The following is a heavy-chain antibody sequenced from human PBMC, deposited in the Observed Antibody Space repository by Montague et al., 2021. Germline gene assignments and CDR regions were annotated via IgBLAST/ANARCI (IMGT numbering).Heavy chain of an antibody. V-gene: IGHV3-7*01. D-gene: IGHD2/OR15-2a*01. Sequence: SLRLSCAASGFIFNNSYMAWIRQAPGKGLEWVANMNPDGSGRYYVDSVRGRFTISRDNAKNSLFLQMSSLIVEDTAVYYCARDPFFGAVDYWGQGTLVTVSS. CDR1: GFIFNNSY. CDR2: MNPDGSGR. J-gene: IGHJ4*02. CDR3: ARDPFFGAVDY.